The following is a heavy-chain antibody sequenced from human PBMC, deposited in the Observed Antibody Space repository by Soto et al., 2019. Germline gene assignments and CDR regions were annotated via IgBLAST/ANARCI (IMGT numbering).Heavy chain of an antibody. CDR1: GFTFSNFA. V-gene: IGHV3-23*01. CDR2: ITGSTGTT. Sequence: EVQVLESGGGSVQPGGSLRLSCAASGFTFSNFAMSWVRHAPGKGLEWVSEITGSTGTTYYADSVKGRFIISRDNSKNTGHLQINSLRAEDSTVYYCTKDTTSSPYYMDVWGNGTTDTVSS. D-gene: IGHD2-2*01. J-gene: IGHJ6*03. CDR3: TKDTTSSPYYMDV.